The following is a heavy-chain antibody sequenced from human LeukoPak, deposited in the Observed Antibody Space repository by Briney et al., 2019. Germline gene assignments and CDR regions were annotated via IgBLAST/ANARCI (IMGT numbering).Heavy chain of an antibody. CDR1: GDSISSYY. D-gene: IGHD4-23*01. Sequence: SETLSLTCTVSGDSISSYYWSWIRQPPGKGLEWIGYIYTSGSTNYNPSLKSRVTMSGDTSKNQFSLKLSSVTAADTAVYYCARHHGWYRGNHFGYWGQGTLVTVSS. V-gene: IGHV4-4*09. CDR2: IYTSGST. J-gene: IGHJ4*02. CDR3: ARHHGWYRGNHFGY.